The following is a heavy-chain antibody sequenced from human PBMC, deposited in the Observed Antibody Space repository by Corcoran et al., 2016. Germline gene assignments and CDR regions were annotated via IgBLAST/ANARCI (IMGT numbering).Heavy chain of an antibody. CDR3: VRVWLMNYYDSGGPFDY. CDR2: IYSSGNT. Sequence: EVQLVESGGGLVQPGGSLRLSCAVSDFSVSDNYMTWVRQAPGKGLEWVYVIYSSGNTYYADSVKGRFTISRHNSRNKLYLQMDSLRPEDTAVYYCVRVWLMNYYDSGGPFDYWGQGTLVTVSS. D-gene: IGHD3-22*01. J-gene: IGHJ4*02. CDR1: DFSVSDNY. V-gene: IGHV3-53*04.